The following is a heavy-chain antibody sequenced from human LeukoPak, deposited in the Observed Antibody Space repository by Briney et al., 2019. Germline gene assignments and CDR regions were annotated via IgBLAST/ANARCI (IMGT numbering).Heavy chain of an antibody. V-gene: IGHV4-59*01. J-gene: IGHJ4*02. CDR2: IYYNGHT. CDR1: GGSIGTYY. D-gene: IGHD1/OR15-1a*01. Sequence: SETLSLTCTVSGGSIGTYYWSWIRQPPGKGLEWIGYIYYNGHTDYNPSLRSRVTISVHTSKNQLSLKLSSVTAADTAVYYCARDRHWTNDWVFDYWGQGTLVTVSS. CDR3: ARDRHWTNDWVFDY.